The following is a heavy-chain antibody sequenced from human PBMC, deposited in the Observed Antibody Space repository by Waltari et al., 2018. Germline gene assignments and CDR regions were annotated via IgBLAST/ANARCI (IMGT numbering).Heavy chain of an antibody. CDR2: IYTSGST. J-gene: IGHJ2*01. CDR1: GGSISSYY. Sequence: QVQLQESGPGLVKPSETLSLTCTVSGGSISSYYWSWIRQPAGKGLEWIGRIYTSGSTNYNPSLKSRVTMSVDTSKNQFSLKLSSVTAADTAVYYCARTHSLGSQGPNWYFDLWGRGTLVTVSS. CDR3: ARTHSLGSQGPNWYFDL. D-gene: IGHD3-16*01. V-gene: IGHV4-4*07.